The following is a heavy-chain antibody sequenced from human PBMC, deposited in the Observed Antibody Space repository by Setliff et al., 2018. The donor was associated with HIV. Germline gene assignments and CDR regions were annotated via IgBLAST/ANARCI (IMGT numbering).Heavy chain of an antibody. Sequence: SGGSLRLSCAASGFTVSTYYMSWVRQAPGKGLEWVAVIWYDGSNKYYADSVKGRFTISRDTSKNTLYLHMNSLSAEDTALYYCARDEGPDRTGYYYDSSGYYNYWGQGTLVTVSS. V-gene: IGHV3-33*08. J-gene: IGHJ4*02. D-gene: IGHD3-22*01. CDR2: IWYDGSNK. CDR3: ARDEGPDRTGYYYDSSGYYNY. CDR1: GFTVSTYY.